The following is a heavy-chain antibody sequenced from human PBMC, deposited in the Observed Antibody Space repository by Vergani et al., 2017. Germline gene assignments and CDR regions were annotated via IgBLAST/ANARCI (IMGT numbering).Heavy chain of an antibody. Sequence: QVQLQQWGAGLLKPSETLSLTCAVYGGSFSGYYWSWIRQPPGKGLEWIGEINHSGSTNYNPSLKSRVTISVDTSKNHLSLKLGSVTAADTAVYYCARGYTPYYYMDVWGKGTTVTVSS. J-gene: IGHJ6*03. CDR2: INHSGST. V-gene: IGHV4-34*01. CDR3: ARGYTPYYYMDV. D-gene: IGHD2-2*02. CDR1: GGSFSGYY.